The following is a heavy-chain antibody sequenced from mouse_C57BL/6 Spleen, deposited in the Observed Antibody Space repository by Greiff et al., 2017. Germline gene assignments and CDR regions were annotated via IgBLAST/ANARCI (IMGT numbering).Heavy chain of an antibody. J-gene: IGHJ3*01. CDR2: ISSGGSYT. CDR3: ARQEYDYDAWFAY. D-gene: IGHD2-4*01. Sequence: EVHLVESGGDLVKPGGSLKLSCAASGFTFSSYGMSWVRQTPDKRLEWVATISSGGSYTYYPDSVKGRFTISRDNAKNTLYLQMSSLKSEDTAMYYCARQEYDYDAWFAYWGQGTLVTVSA. CDR1: GFTFSSYG. V-gene: IGHV5-6*01.